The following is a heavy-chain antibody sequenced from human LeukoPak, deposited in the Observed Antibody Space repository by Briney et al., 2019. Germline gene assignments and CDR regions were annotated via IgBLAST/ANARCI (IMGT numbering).Heavy chain of an antibody. V-gene: IGHV3-33*01. J-gene: IGHJ4*02. CDR3: ARGVMYYDSSGYLFDY. Sequence: PGGSLRLPRAASGFTFSSYGMHWVRQAPGKGLEWVAIIWYDGSNKYYADSVKGRFTISRDNSKNTLYLQMNSLRAGDTAVYYCARGVMYYDSSGYLFDYWGQGILVTVSS. D-gene: IGHD3-22*01. CDR2: IWYDGSNK. CDR1: GFTFSSYG.